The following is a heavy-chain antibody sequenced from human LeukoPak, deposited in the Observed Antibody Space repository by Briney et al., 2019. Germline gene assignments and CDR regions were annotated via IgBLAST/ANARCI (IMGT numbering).Heavy chain of an antibody. CDR2: ISGSGGST. V-gene: IGHV3-23*01. J-gene: IGHJ4*02. CDR3: AKDPFGVVIPFDY. Sequence: GGSLRLSCAASGFTFSNYWMGWVRQAPGKGLEWVSAISGSGGSTYYADSVKGRFTISRDNSKNTLYLQMNSLRAEDTAVYYCAKDPFGVVIPFDYWGQGTLVTVSS. CDR1: GFTFSNYW. D-gene: IGHD3-3*01.